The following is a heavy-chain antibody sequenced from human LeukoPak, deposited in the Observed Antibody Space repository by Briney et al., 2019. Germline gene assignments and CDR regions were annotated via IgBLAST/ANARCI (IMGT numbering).Heavy chain of an antibody. CDR1: GYTFTSYD. CDR3: ARIPRYCSSTSCYTGGYYYYYYMDV. V-gene: IGHV1-8*01. J-gene: IGHJ6*03. Sequence: ASVKVSCKASGYTFTSYDINWVRQATGQGLEWMGWMNPNSGNTGYAQKFQGRVTITRNTSISTAYMELSSLRSEDTAVYYCARIPRYCSSTSCYTGGYYYYYYMDVWGKGTTVTVSS. D-gene: IGHD2-2*02. CDR2: MNPNSGNT.